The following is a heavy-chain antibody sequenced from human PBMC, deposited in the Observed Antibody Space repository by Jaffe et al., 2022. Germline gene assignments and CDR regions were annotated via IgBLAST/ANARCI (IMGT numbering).Heavy chain of an antibody. CDR3: ARDIRDDFWSGYHSVWFDP. CDR2: ISSSSSYI. Sequence: EVQLVESGGGLVKPGGSLRLSCAASGFTFSSYSMNWVRQAPGKGLEWVSSISSSSSYIYYADSVKGRFTISRDNAKNSLYLQMNSLRAEDTAVYYCARDIRDDFWSGYHSVWFDPWGQGTLVTVSS. J-gene: IGHJ5*02. CDR1: GFTFSSYS. D-gene: IGHD3-3*01. V-gene: IGHV3-21*01.